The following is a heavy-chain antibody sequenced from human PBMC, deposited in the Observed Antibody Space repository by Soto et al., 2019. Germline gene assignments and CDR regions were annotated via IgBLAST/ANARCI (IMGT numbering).Heavy chain of an antibody. J-gene: IGHJ4*02. CDR1: GFTFSAYA. V-gene: IGHV3-30-3*01. D-gene: IGHD3-16*01. Sequence: QVQLVESGGGVVQPGGSLRLSCAASGFTFSAYAIHWVRQAPGKGLEWVAVTSSDGTSRYYADSVKGRCTISRDNSKNTMFLETDYLSAEDTALYFCAGDPNGGAWDFHYWGPGTLVTVSS. CDR2: TSSDGTSR. CDR3: AGDPNGGAWDFHY.